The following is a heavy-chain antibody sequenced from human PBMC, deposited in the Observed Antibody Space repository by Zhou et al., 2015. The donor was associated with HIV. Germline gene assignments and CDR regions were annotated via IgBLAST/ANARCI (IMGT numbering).Heavy chain of an antibody. CDR1: GGTFSSFG. D-gene: IGHD6-13*01. CDR3: ARGTLGIAAAGNPYTDYWYFDL. V-gene: IGHV1-69*01. J-gene: IGHJ2*01. CDR2: IIPIFGTA. Sequence: QMQLVQSGAEVKKPGSSVKVSCKASGGTFSSFGISWVRQAPGQGLQWMGGIIPIFGTATYAQKFQGRVTITADESTSTAYMELSSLRSEDTAVYYCARGTLGIAAAGNPYTDYWYFDLWGRGTLVTVSS.